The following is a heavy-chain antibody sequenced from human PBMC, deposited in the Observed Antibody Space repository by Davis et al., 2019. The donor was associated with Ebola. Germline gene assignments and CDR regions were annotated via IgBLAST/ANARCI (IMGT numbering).Heavy chain of an antibody. CDR2: ISYDGSNK. CDR1: GFTFSSYG. Sequence: LSLTCAASGFTFSSYGMHWVRQAPGKGLEWVAVISYDGSNKYYADSVKGRFTISRDNSKNTLYLQMNSLRAEDTAVYYCARDSYYYGSGSYDPFWYYYYGMDVWGQGTTVTVSS. V-gene: IGHV3-30*03. D-gene: IGHD3-10*01. J-gene: IGHJ6*02. CDR3: ARDSYYYGSGSYDPFWYYYYGMDV.